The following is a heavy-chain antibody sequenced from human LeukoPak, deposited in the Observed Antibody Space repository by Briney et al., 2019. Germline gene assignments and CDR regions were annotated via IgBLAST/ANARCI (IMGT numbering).Heavy chain of an antibody. CDR3: ARGVHFSFVVVIARAGDWFDP. Sequence: SETLSLTCTVSGGSISSYYWSWIRQPPGKGLEWIGYIYYSGSTNYNPSLNSRVTISVDTSKNQFSLKLSSVTAVDTAVYYCARGVHFSFVVVIARAGDWFDPWGQGTLVTVSS. CDR2: IYYSGST. D-gene: IGHD2-21*01. J-gene: IGHJ5*02. CDR1: GGSISSYY. V-gene: IGHV4-59*12.